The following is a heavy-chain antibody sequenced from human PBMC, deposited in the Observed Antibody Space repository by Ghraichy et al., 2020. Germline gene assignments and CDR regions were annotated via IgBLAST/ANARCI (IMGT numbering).Heavy chain of an antibody. D-gene: IGHD3-22*01. CDR1: GGSFTGYY. J-gene: IGHJ6*02. CDR2: INQFGRA. V-gene: IGHV4-34*01. Sequence: SETLSLTCAVYGGSFTGYYWSWIRQTPEKGLEWIGEINQFGRANYSPSLKSRVTVSVDTSKNQFSLRLTSVTAADTGVYYCARITMMVMVPLYYAIDVWGQGTKVTVSS. CDR3: ARITMMVMVPLYYAIDV.